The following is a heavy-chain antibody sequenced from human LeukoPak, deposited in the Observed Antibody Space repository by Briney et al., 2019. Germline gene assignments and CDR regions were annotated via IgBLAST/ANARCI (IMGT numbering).Heavy chain of an antibody. CDR2: ISGSGGTT. V-gene: IGHV3-23*01. CDR3: ARDLEGSGSFYRPSYDY. D-gene: IGHD3-10*01. Sequence: PGASLRLSCEASGFTFSSYAMGWVRKAPGKGLEWVSAISGSGGTTYYADSVKGRFTISRDNAKNSLYLQMNSLRAEDTAVYYCARDLEGSGSFYRPSYDYWGQGTLVTVSS. CDR1: GFTFSSYA. J-gene: IGHJ4*02.